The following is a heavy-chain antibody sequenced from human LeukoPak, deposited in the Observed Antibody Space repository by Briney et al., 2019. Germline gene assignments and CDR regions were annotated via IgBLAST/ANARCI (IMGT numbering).Heavy chain of an antibody. V-gene: IGHV3-21*01. D-gene: IGHD1-14*01. CDR1: GFTFSSYS. CDR2: ISSSSSYI. CDR3: AREPVWAEYYFDY. J-gene: IGHJ4*02. Sequence: GGSLRLSCAASGFTFSSYSMNWVRQAPGKGLEWVSSISSSSSYIYYADSVKGRFTISRDNAKNSLYLQMNSLRAEDTAVYYCAREPVWAEYYFDYWGQGTLVTVSS.